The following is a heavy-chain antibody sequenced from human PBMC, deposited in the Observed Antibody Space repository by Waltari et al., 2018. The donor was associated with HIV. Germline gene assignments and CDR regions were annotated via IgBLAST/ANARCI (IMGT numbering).Heavy chain of an antibody. CDR3: ARLQWSTQHCAS. J-gene: IGHJ5*02. CDR2: IKEDGNEK. V-gene: IGHV3-7*01. CDR1: GFAFSTSW. Sequence: EVQLVESGGGLVQPGGSLRLSCAASGFAFSTSWMGWVRQAPGKGLEWVANIKEDGNEKSYVDSVKGRFTISRDNARTSLFLQIYGLGVEDTAVYYCARLQWSTQHCASWGQGARVIVSS. D-gene: IGHD4-4*01.